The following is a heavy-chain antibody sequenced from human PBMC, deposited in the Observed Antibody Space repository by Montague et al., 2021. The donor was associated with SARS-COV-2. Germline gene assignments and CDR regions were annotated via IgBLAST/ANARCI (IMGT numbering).Heavy chain of an antibody. J-gene: IGHJ4*02. Sequence: TLSLACTVSGGSIISGGYYWSWIRQPAGRGLEWIGRIYSSGSTVHNPPLRSRVALTVATSKNRFSLKLSSVTAADTAVYFCAREDFSGSTPYFFDYWGQGSLVTVSS. D-gene: IGHD6-19*01. CDR2: IYSSGST. CDR3: AREDFSGSTPYFFDY. CDR1: GGSIISGGYY. V-gene: IGHV4-61*02.